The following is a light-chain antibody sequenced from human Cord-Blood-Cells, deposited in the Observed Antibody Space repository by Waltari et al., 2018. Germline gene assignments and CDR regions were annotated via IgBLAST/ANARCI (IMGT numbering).Light chain of an antibody. J-gene: IGLJ2*01. CDR2: DVS. CDR1: SSDVGGYNY. V-gene: IGLV2-14*01. Sequence: ALTQPASVSGSPGQSITISCTGTSSDVGGYNYVSWYQQHPGKAPKLMIYDVSNRPSGVSNRFSGSKSGNTASLTISGLQAEDEADYYCSSYTSSSTYVVFGGGTKLTVL. CDR3: SSYTSSSTYVV.